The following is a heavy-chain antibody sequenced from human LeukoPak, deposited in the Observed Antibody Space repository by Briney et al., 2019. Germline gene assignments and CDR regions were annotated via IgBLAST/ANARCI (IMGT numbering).Heavy chain of an antibody. Sequence: GESLKISCKGSGYSFTSYWIGWVRQMPGKGLEWMGTIYPGDSDTRYSPSFQGQVTISADKSISTAYLQWSSLKASDTAMYYCARQGTAEVGATTFYFDYWGQGTLVTVSS. D-gene: IGHD1-26*01. J-gene: IGHJ4*02. V-gene: IGHV5-51*01. CDR3: ARQGTAEVGATTFYFDY. CDR1: GYSFTSYW. CDR2: IYPGDSDT.